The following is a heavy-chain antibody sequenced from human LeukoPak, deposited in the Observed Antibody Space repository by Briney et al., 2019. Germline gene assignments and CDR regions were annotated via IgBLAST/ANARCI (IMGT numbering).Heavy chain of an antibody. J-gene: IGHJ6*02. CDR3: AKDEAEPWGTAMVTSYYYYGMDV. Sequence: PGGSLRLSCAASGFTFSTYAMTWVRQAPGKGLEWVSAISGSGGSTYYADSVKGRFTISRDNSKNTLYLQMNSLRAEDTAVYYCAKDEAEPWGTAMVTSYYYYGMDVWGQGTTVTVSS. CDR1: GFTFSTYA. CDR2: ISGSGGST. D-gene: IGHD5-18*01. V-gene: IGHV3-23*01.